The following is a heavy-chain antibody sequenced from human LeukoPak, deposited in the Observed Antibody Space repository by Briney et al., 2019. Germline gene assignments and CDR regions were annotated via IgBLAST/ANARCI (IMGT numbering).Heavy chain of an antibody. V-gene: IGHV3-7*05. D-gene: IGHD3-10*01. CDR1: GFTFSSHW. CDR2: INQDGSEK. Sequence: PGGALRLSCAASGFTFSSHWMSWVRHSPGKGVEWVGKINQDGSEKSYVDSVKGRFSISRDNAKNSLYLQMNSLRAEDTAVYYCARSNREFASGSGDFWGQGTLVTVSS. CDR3: ARSNREFASGSGDF. J-gene: IGHJ4*02.